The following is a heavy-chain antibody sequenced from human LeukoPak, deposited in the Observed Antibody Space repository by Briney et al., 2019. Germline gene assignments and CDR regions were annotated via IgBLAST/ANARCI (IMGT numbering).Heavy chain of an antibody. V-gene: IGHV1-2*02. J-gene: IGHJ4*02. CDR3: GRDPGWELLDY. CDR1: GYTFTGYY. Sequence: ASVKVSCKASGYTFTGYYMHWVRQAPGQGLEWMGWINPNSGGTNYAQKFQGRVTMTRDTSISTAYMELSRLRSDDTAVFWWGRDPGWELLDYWGQGTLVTVSS. D-gene: IGHD1-26*01. CDR2: INPNSGGT.